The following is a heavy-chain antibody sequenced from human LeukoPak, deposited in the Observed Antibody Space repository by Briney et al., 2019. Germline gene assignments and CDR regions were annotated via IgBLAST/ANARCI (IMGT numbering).Heavy chain of an antibody. CDR3: ASHTIFGVVISVS. CDR1: GGSFSGYY. V-gene: IGHV4-34*01. D-gene: IGHD3-3*01. CDR2: INHSGST. Sequence: PSETLSLTCAVCGGSFSGYYWSWIRQPPGKGLEWIGEINHSGSTNYNPSLKSRVTISVDTSKNQFSLKLSSVTAADTAVYYCASHTIFGVVISVSWGQGTLVTVSS. J-gene: IGHJ4*02.